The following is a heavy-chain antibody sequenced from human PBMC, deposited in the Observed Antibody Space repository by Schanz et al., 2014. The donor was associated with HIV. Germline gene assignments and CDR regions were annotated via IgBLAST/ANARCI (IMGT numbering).Heavy chain of an antibody. J-gene: IGHJ4*02. Sequence: QVQLVESGGGVVQPGRSLRLSCAASGFTFSSYGMHWVRQAPGKGLEWVAVISYDGSNKHYADSVKGRFTISRDISKNPLYLQMNSLRAEDTAVYYCAKEEQQLGGVGGYHFDYWGQGTLVTVSS. CDR3: AKEEQQLGGVGGYHFDY. D-gene: IGHD6-13*01. CDR1: GFTFSSYG. V-gene: IGHV3-30*18. CDR2: ISYDGSNK.